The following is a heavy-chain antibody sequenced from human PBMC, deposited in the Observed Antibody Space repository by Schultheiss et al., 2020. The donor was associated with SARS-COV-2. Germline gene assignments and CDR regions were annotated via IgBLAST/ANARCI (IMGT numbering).Heavy chain of an antibody. CDR2: ISGNGGST. Sequence: GGSLRLSCAASGFTFSSYGMHWVRQAPGKGLEWVSAISGNGGSTYCADSVKGRFTVSRDNSKNTLYLQMNSLRAEDTALYYCAKQKGGFLDWPDYWGQGTLVTISS. CDR1: GFTFSSYG. J-gene: IGHJ4*02. CDR3: AKQKGGFLDWPDY. V-gene: IGHV3-23*01. D-gene: IGHD3/OR15-3a*01.